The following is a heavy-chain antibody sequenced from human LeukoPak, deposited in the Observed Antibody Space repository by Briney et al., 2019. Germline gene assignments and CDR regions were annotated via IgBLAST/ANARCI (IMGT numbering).Heavy chain of an antibody. CDR2: IYTSGST. V-gene: IGHV4-4*09. J-gene: IGHJ5*02. D-gene: IGHD6-6*01. Sequence: SETLSLTCTVSGGSISSYYWSWIRQPPGKGLEWIGYIYTSGSTNYNPSLKSRVTISVGTSKNQFSLKLSSVTAADTAVYYCAGSIAARDWFDPWGQGTLVTVSS. CDR3: AGSIAARDWFDP. CDR1: GGSISSYY.